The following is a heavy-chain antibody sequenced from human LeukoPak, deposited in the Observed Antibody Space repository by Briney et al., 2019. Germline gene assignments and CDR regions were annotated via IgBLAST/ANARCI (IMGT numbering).Heavy chain of an antibody. J-gene: IGHJ4*02. CDR3: ARGIDY. CDR1: GFTFSSYE. CDR2: IYTGGGR. V-gene: IGHV3-53*01. Sequence: GGSLRLSCAASGFTFSSYEMNWVRQAPGKELEWVSVIYTGGGRYYADSVRGRFTISRDTSKNMVSLQMNSLRVEDTAVYYCARGIDYWGRGTLVTVSS.